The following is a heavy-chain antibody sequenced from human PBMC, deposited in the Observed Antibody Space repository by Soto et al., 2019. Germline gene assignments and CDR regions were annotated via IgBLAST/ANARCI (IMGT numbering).Heavy chain of an antibody. D-gene: IGHD1-20*01. CDR1: GFTFSDYY. V-gene: IGHV3-11*01. CDR3: AKARLWGGDGYNSYYYNAMDV. CDR2: ISGNGEVI. J-gene: IGHJ6*02. Sequence: GGSLRLSCAASGFTFSDYYIHWIRRAPGKGLEWISYISGNGEVIQYAASARGRFTISRDNAENSVYLEMESLRDEDTALYYCAKARLWGGDGYNSYYYNAMDVWGQGTTVTVSS.